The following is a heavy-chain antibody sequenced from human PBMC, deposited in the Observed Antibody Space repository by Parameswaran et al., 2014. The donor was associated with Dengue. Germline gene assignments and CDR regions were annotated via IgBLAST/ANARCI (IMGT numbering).Heavy chain of an antibody. D-gene: IGHD3-22*01. CDR2: IIPIFGTA. J-gene: IGHJ4*02. Sequence: WVRQAPGQGLEWMGGIIPIFGTANYAQKFQGRVTITADESTSTAYMELSSLRSEDTAVYYCARRGSYYDSSGYAPIDYWGQGTLVTVSS. V-gene: IGHV1-69*01. CDR3: ARRGSYYDSSGYAPIDY.